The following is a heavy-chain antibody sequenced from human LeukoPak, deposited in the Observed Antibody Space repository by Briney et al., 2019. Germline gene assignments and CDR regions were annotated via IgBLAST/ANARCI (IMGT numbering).Heavy chain of an antibody. CDR3: ARGEFYYYDY. CDR2: ISSSSSYI. V-gene: IGHV3-21*01. Sequence: GGSLRLSCAASGFTFSSYSMNWVRQAPGKGLEWVSSISSSSSYIYYADSVKGRFTISRDNAKNSLYLQVDSLSAEDTAVYYCARGEFYYYDYWGQGTLVTVSS. D-gene: IGHD3-10*01. J-gene: IGHJ4*02. CDR1: GFTFSSYS.